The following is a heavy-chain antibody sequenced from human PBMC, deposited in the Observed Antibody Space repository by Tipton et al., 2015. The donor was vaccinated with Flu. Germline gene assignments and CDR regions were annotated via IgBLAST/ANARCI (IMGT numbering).Heavy chain of an antibody. CDR3: ARSTYYYGSGSSDY. J-gene: IGHJ4*02. CDR1: GDSISSGYY. V-gene: IGHV4-38-2*02. CDR2: VSHSGST. Sequence: PGLVKPSETLSLTCTVSGDSISSGYYWGWIRQPPGKGLEWIGSVSHSGSTYYNPSLRSRVTISVDTSNNQFSLGLNSVTAADTAVYYCARSTYYYGSGSSDYWGQGTLVTVSS. D-gene: IGHD3-10*01.